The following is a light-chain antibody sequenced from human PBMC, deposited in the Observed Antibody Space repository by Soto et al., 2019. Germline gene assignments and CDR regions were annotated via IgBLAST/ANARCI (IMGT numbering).Light chain of an antibody. Sequence: EIVLTQSPGTLSLSPGERATLSCRASQSVGSNYVAWYQHKPGQAPRLLIYGASSRATGIPDRFSGSGYGTDYTLTISRLEPEDFVVYYCQQYGSTPQTFGQGTRLEIK. CDR2: GAS. J-gene: IGKJ5*01. CDR3: QQYGSTPQT. V-gene: IGKV3-20*01. CDR1: QSVGSNY.